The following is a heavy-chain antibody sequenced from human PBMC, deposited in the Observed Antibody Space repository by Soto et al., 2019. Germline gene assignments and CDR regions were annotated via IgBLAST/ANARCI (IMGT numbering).Heavy chain of an antibody. V-gene: IGHV3-74*01. Sequence: EVQLAESGGGLVLTGGSLRLSCAASGFSFVSYWMHWVRQVPGEGLAWVSRINGNADNSHYADSVKGRFTISRDNAMNRLYLQMDSLRADDTGVYYCVRDFRGAVAGSEFDHWGQGTLVTVSS. CDR3: VRDFRGAVAGSEFDH. D-gene: IGHD6-19*01. J-gene: IGHJ4*02. CDR2: INGNADNS. CDR1: GFSFVSYW.